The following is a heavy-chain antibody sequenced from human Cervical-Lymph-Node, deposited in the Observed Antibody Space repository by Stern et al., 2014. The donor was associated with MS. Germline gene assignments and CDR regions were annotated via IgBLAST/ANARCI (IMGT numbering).Heavy chain of an antibody. V-gene: IGHV1-69*14. Sequence: QVQLVQSEAELKKPGSSVKVSCKASGGTFSSYGISWVRQAPGQGLEWMGGIIPLFGTANYARRFQGRGTITAERSKHTAYMEPGGLRSEDTAVYYCARDGDFGSNYGMDVWGQGATVTVSS. CDR2: IIPLFGTA. CDR3: ARDGDFGSNYGMDV. D-gene: IGHD2-21*02. CDR1: GGTFSSYG. J-gene: IGHJ6*02.